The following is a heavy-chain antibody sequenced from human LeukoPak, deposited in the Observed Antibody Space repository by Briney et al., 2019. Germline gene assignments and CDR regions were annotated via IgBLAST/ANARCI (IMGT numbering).Heavy chain of an antibody. CDR1: GFTFSSYS. V-gene: IGHV3-21*01. Sequence: PGGSLRLSCAASGFTFSSYSMNWVRQAPGKGLEWVSSINICYADSVKGRFTISRDNAKNSLYLQMNSLRAEDTAVYYCARDGYDFWSGYNAFDIWGQGTMVTVSS. CDR2: INI. CDR3: ARDGYDFWSGYNAFDI. J-gene: IGHJ3*02. D-gene: IGHD3-3*01.